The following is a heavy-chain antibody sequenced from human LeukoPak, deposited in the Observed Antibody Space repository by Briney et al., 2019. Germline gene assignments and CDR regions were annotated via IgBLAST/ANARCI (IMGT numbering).Heavy chain of an antibody. CDR2: IWYDGSNK. CDR3: ARATSGYADY. D-gene: IGHD5-12*01. J-gene: IGHJ4*02. CDR1: GITFSGNC. Sequence: GALRPSCSAAGITFSGNCMDLVRPAPGKGVEGVALIWYDGSNKYYADSVRGRFTISRDNPKNTLYLQMDSLRAEDTAVYYCARATSGYADYWGQGTLVTVSS. V-gene: IGHV3-33*07.